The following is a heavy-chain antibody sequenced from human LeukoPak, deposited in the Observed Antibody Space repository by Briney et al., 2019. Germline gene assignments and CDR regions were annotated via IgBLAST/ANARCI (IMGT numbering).Heavy chain of an antibody. J-gene: IGHJ4*02. V-gene: IGHV1-69*13. CDR3: ARALLEPGYSYGLYYFDY. D-gene: IGHD5-18*01. CDR1: AGTFSSYA. CDR2: IIPIFGTA. Sequence: SVKVSFKASAGTFSSYAISWVRQAPGQGLEWMGGIIPIFGTANYAQKFQGRVTITADESTSTAYMELSSLRSEDTAVYYCARALLEPGYSYGLYYFDYWGQGTLVTVSS.